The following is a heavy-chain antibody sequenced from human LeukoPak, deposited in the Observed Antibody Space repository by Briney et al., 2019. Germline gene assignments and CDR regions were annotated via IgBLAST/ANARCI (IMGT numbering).Heavy chain of an antibody. CDR2: IIPILGIA. J-gene: IGHJ6*02. CDR3: AIDQNWNGDYGMDV. Sequence: SVKVSCKASGGTFSSYAISWVRQAPGQGLEWMGRIIPILGIANYAQKFQGRVTITADKSTSTAYMELSSLRSEDTAVYYCAIDQNWNGDYGMDVWGQGTTVTVSS. D-gene: IGHD1-1*01. CDR1: GGTFSSYA. V-gene: IGHV1-69*04.